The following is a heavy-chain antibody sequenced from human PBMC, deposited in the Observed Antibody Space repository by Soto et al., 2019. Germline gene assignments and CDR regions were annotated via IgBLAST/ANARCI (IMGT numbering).Heavy chain of an antibody. V-gene: IGHV5-10-1*01. CDR2: IDPSDSYT. CDR1: GYNFANYW. CDR3: AVYGRLLWFDP. D-gene: IGHD4-17*01. Sequence: GESLKISCKGSGYNFANYWITWVRQMPGKGLEWMGRIDPSDSYTNYSPSFQGHVTISADTSMSTAYLEWSSLEASDTAKYYCAVYGRLLWFDPWGPGTPVTVSS. J-gene: IGHJ5*02.